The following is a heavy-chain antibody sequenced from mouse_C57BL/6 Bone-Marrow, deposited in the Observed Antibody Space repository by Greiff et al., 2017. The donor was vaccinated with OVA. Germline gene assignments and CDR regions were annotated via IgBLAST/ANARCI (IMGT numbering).Heavy chain of an antibody. CDR3: ARWDYVSSQGAWFAY. CDR2: IYPGDGDT. Sequence: VQLQESGPELVKPGASVTISCKASGYAFSSSWMNWVKQRPGKGLEWIGRIYPGDGDTNYNGKFKGKATLTADKSSSTAYMQLSSLTSEDSSVYFCARWDYVSSQGAWFAYWGQGTLVTVSA. V-gene: IGHV1-82*01. D-gene: IGHD1-1*01. J-gene: IGHJ3*01. CDR1: GYAFSSSW.